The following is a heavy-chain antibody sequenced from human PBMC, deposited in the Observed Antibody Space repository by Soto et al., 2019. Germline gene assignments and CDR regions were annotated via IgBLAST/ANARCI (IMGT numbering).Heavy chain of an antibody. CDR3: AKNPGYYYDSTGYHFDY. D-gene: IGHD3-22*01. J-gene: IGHJ4*02. V-gene: IGHV3-48*01. Sequence: GALRLSCAASGFTLSSYSMNWVRQAPGKGLEWVSYISSSSSTIYYADSVKGRFTISRDNSKNSLYLQMNSLRAEDTAVYYCAKNPGYYYDSTGYHFDYWGQGTLVTVSS. CDR2: ISSSSSTI. CDR1: GFTLSSYS.